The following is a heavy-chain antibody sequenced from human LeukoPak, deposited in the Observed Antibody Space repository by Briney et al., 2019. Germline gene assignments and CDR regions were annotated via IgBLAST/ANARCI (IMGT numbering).Heavy chain of an antibody. CDR3: ARELMTQDYGTD. D-gene: IGHD4-17*01. V-gene: IGHV1-8*01. Sequence: GASAKVSCKASEYTFTSYDINWVRQATGQGLEWMGWMNPNSGNTGYAQKFQGRVTMTRNTSISTAYMELSSLRSEDTAVYYCARELMTQDYGTDWGQGTLVTVSS. CDR2: MNPNSGNT. J-gene: IGHJ4*02. CDR1: EYTFTSYD.